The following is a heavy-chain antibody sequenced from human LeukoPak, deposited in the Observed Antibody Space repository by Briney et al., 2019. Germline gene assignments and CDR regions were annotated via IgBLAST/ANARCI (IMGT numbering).Heavy chain of an antibody. CDR3: ARVATYYDSSGYNSGYFDY. CDR2: INTDGSST. CDR1: GFTFSSYG. D-gene: IGHD3-22*01. V-gene: IGHV3-74*01. Sequence: GSLRLSCAASGFTFSSYGMNWVRQAPGKGLVWVSRINTDGSSTTYADSVKGRFTISRDNAKNTLYLQMNSLRAEDTAVYYCARVATYYDSSGYNSGYFDYWGQGTLVTVSS. J-gene: IGHJ4*02.